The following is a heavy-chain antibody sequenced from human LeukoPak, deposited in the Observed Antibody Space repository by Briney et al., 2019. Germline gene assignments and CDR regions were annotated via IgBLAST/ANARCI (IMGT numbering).Heavy chain of an antibody. V-gene: IGHV1-18*01. CDR1: GYTFTSYG. CDR3: VREVNMVRGVITFFHYNGMDV. CDR2: ISGYNGYT. J-gene: IGHJ6*02. Sequence: GASVKVSCKASGYTFTSYGISWVRQAPGQGLEWMGWISGYNGYTQYAQASSGRVTMTTDASTSTAYMELRSLRSDDTAVYYCVREVNMVRGVITFFHYNGMDVWGQGTAVTVSS. D-gene: IGHD3-10*01.